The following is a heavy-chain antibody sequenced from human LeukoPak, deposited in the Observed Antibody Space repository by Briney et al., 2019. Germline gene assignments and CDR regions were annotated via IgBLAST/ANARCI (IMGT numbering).Heavy chain of an antibody. Sequence: GASVKVSCKASGYTFTSYDINWVRRATGQGLEWMGWMNPNSGNTGYAQKFQGRVTMTRNTSISTAYMELSSLRSEDTAVYYCARPIRNYGSGSYAYYWGQGTLVTVSS. CDR3: ARPIRNYGSGSYAYY. J-gene: IGHJ4*02. D-gene: IGHD3-10*01. CDR2: MNPNSGNT. V-gene: IGHV1-8*01. CDR1: GYTFTSYD.